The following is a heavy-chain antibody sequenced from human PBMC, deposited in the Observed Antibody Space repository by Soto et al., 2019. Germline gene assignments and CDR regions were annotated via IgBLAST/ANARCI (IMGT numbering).Heavy chain of an antibody. CDR1: GGSISSGGYY. Sequence: QVQLQESGPGLVKPSQTLSLTCTVSGGSISSGGYYWSWIRQHPGKGLEWIGYIYYSGSTYYNPYPKCRVTISVDTSKAQFSLKLSSVTAADTAVYYCAVSRDGYSMDAWGQGTTVTVSS. CDR3: AVSRDGYSMDA. V-gene: IGHV4-31*03. CDR2: IYYSGST. J-gene: IGHJ6*02. D-gene: IGHD2-2*01.